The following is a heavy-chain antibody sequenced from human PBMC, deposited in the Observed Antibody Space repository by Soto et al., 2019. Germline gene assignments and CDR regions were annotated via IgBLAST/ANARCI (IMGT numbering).Heavy chain of an antibody. CDR2: IRSKANSYAT. V-gene: IGHV3-73*01. J-gene: IGHJ3*02. CDR3: TRLLLWFGDNAFDI. Sequence: EVQLVECGGGLVQPGGSLKLACAASGFTLSGSAMHWVRQASGKGLEWVGRIRSKANSYATAYAASVKGRFTISRDDSKNTAYLQMNSLKTEDTAVYYCTRLLLWFGDNAFDIWGQGTMVTVSS. CDR1: GFTLSGSA. D-gene: IGHD3-10*01.